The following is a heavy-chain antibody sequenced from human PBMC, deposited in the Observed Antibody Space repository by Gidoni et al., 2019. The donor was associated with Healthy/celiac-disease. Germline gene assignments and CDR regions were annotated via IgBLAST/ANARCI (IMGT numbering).Heavy chain of an antibody. CDR2: TIPMLGKA. D-gene: IGHD2-15*01. Sequence: QVQLVQSGAVVQKSGSSVKASCRASGGPFSSYAISGVRQSAGQGHEWMGRTIPMLGKANYGQKFQGRVTITAEKSTRTAYLELSSLRSEDTAVYYCAGHHTEGSGGRLDWYFDLWGRGTLVTVSS. J-gene: IGHJ2*01. CDR1: GGPFSSYA. V-gene: IGHV1-69*04. CDR3: AGHHTEGSGGRLDWYFDL.